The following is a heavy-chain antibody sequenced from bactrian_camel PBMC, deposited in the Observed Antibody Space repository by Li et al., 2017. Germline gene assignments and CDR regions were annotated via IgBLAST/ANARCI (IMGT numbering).Heavy chain of an antibody. CDR2: IRTGGGTT. J-gene: IGHJ6*01. D-gene: IGHD6*01. CDR1: GSTHSRHT. Sequence: HVQLVESGGGLVQPGGSLTLSCTASGSTHSRHTMGWFRQAPGKEREGVASIRTGGGTTAYADSVKGRFTISQDYAKNTVYLQMNDLKSEDAALYYCVTPRHGSMYWFYTDYGYWGQGTQVTVS. V-gene: IGHV3S54*01. CDR3: VTPRHGSMYWFYTDYGY.